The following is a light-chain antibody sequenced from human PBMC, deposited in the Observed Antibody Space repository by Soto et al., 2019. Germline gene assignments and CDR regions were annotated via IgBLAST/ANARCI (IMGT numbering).Light chain of an antibody. Sequence: EIVLTQSPGTLSLSPGERATLSCRASQSIGGNYLAWYQQKPGQAPRPLIYGASSRATGIPDRFSGSGSGTDFTLTISRLEPEDFAVYYCQQYGLSPRTFGQGTKVEIK. CDR1: QSIGGNY. CDR2: GAS. J-gene: IGKJ1*01. CDR3: QQYGLSPRT. V-gene: IGKV3-20*01.